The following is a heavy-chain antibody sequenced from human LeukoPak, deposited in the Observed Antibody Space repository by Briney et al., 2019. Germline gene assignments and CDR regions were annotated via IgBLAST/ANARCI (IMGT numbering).Heavy chain of an antibody. Sequence: SETLSLTCTVSGGSISSYYWSWLRQPAGKGLEWIGRIYTSGSTNYHPSLKSRVTISVDKSKNQFSLNLSSVTAADTAVYYCATGLYDFWSGYSMDVWGKGTTVTVSS. D-gene: IGHD3-3*01. CDR2: IYTSGST. CDR3: ATGLYDFWSGYSMDV. CDR1: GGSISSYY. V-gene: IGHV4-4*07. J-gene: IGHJ6*03.